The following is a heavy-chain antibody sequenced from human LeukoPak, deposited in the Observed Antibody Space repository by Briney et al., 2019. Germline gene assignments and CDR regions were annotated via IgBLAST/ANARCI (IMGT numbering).Heavy chain of an antibody. CDR1: GFTFNIYT. V-gene: IGHV3-21*01. D-gene: IGHD4-17*01. Sequence: GGSLRLSCAAPGFTFNIYTMNWVRQAPGKGLEWVSSISSSSSSIHYADSVKGRFTISRDNAKNSLYLQMNSLRAEDTAVCYCARVGPTGYFDYWGQKTLVTVSS. CDR3: ARVGPTGYFDY. CDR2: ISSSSSSI. J-gene: IGHJ4*02.